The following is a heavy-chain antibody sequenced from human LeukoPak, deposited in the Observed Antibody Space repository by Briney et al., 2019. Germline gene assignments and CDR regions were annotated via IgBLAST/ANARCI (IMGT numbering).Heavy chain of an antibody. V-gene: IGHV3-7*01. CDR2: INQDGREK. CDR1: GLTFIW. J-gene: IGHJ4*02. CDR3: AREGDGRFFDY. Sequence: GGSLRLSCAVSGLTFIWMSWVRQAPGKGLEWGANINQDGREKDFVDSVKGRFTISRDNSKNSLHLQMNTLRAEDTALYYCAREGDGRFFDYWGQGTLVTVSS. D-gene: IGHD5-24*01.